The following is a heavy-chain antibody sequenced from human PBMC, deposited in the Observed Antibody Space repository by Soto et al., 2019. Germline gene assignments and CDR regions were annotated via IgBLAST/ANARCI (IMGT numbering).Heavy chain of an antibody. CDR2: IKYSGTT. CDR1: GGSISSSRCH. J-gene: IGHJ5*02. D-gene: IGHD6-19*01. CDR3: ARHAGHSSGWAGP. Sequence: LSLTCTVSGGSISSSRCHWGWIRQPPGKGLEWIASIKYSGTTFYNPSLKSRVTLSVDTSKNQFALKLSSVTAADTAVYYCARHAGHSSGWAGPWGQGPLGTVSS. V-gene: IGHV4-39*01.